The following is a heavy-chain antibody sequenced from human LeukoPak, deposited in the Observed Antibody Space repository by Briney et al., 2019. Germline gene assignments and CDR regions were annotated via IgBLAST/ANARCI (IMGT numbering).Heavy chain of an antibody. CDR1: GGSISSYY. J-gene: IGHJ5*02. Sequence: SETLSLTCTVSGGSISSYYWSWIRQPPGKGLEWIGYIYYSGSTNYNPSLKSRVTISVDTSKNQFSLKLSSVTAADAAVYYCARGGIDIVTVPVSNWFDPWGQGTLVTVSS. D-gene: IGHD2/OR15-2a*01. CDR2: IYYSGST. CDR3: ARGGIDIVTVPVSNWFDP. V-gene: IGHV4-59*01.